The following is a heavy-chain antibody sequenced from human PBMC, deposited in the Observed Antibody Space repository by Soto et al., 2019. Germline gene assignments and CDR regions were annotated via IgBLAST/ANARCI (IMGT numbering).Heavy chain of an antibody. J-gene: IGHJ5*01. CDR3: ASGVFGQPDS. CDR1: GIIVKSNY. Sequence: EVQLVESGGGLVQPGGSLRLSCAASGIIVKSNYMNWVRQAPGKGLEWVSIIYSGGATDYADSVKGRFTISRHDSKDTLYLQMSSLRSADTATYYCASGVFGQPDSWGHGTLVIVSS. V-gene: IGHV3-53*04. CDR2: IYSGGAT. D-gene: IGHD1-1*01.